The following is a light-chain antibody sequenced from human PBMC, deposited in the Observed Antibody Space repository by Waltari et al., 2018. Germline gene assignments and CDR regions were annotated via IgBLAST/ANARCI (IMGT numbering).Light chain of an antibody. CDR1: SSNIGRNY. CDR3: AAWDDSLSVVV. J-gene: IGLJ2*01. V-gene: IGLV1-47*01. Sequence: QSVLTQPPSASGTPGQRVTIPCSGSSSNIGRNYVDWYQQLPGTAPKLLIYRNNQRPSGVPDRFSGSKSGTSASLAISGLRSEDEADYYCAAWDDSLSVVVFGGGTKLTVL. CDR2: RNN.